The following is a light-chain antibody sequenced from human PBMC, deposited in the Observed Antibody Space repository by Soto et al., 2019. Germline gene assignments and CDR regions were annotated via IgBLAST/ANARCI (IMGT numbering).Light chain of an antibody. Sequence: EIVLTQSPGTLSLSPGERATLSCRASRSVSSSYLAWYQQKPGQAPRLLIYGASSRATGVPDRFNGSGFGADFTLTISRLEPEDFAVYYCQQYGGSPPYTFGQGTKLEIK. CDR1: RSVSSSY. V-gene: IGKV3-20*01. J-gene: IGKJ2*01. CDR3: QQYGGSPPYT. CDR2: GAS.